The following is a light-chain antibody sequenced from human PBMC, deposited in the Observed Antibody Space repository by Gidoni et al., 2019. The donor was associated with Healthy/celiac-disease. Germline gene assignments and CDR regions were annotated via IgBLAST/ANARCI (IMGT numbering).Light chain of an antibody. Sequence: QSVVTQPPSVSAAPGQKVTISCSGSSSNIGNNYVSWYQQLPGTAPKLLIYDPHKRPSGIPDRFSGSKSGTSATLVITGLQTGDEADYYCGTWDSSLSAVVVFGGGTKLTVL. J-gene: IGLJ2*01. V-gene: IGLV1-51*01. CDR3: GTWDSSLSAVVV. CDR2: DPH. CDR1: SSNIGNNY.